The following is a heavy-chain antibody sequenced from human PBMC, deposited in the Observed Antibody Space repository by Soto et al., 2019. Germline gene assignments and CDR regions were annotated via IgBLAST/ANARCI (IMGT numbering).Heavy chain of an antibody. V-gene: IGHV1-8*01. CDR2: MNPNSGNT. CDR1: GYTFTSYD. Sequence: ASVKVSCKASGYTFTSYDINWVRQATGQGLEWMGWMNPNSGNTGYAQKFQGRVTMTRNTSISTAYMELSSLRSEDTAVYYCARSSCYYGSGPIDYWGQGTLVTVSS. J-gene: IGHJ4*02. CDR3: ARSSCYYGSGPIDY. D-gene: IGHD3-10*01.